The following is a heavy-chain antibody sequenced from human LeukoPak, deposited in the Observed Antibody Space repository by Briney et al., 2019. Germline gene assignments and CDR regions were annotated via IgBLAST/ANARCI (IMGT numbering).Heavy chain of an antibody. Sequence: PGGSLRLSCAASGFTFSSYAISWVRQAPGKGLEWIGYVYYSGSTKYNPSLKSRVTISVDTSKNQFSLRLTSMTAADTATYFCTRDVDASGWYQAYYYSYMDVWGSGITVTVSS. CDR2: VYYSGST. D-gene: IGHD6-19*01. V-gene: IGHV4-59*12. CDR3: TRDVDASGWYQAYYYSYMDV. CDR1: GFTFSSYA. J-gene: IGHJ6*03.